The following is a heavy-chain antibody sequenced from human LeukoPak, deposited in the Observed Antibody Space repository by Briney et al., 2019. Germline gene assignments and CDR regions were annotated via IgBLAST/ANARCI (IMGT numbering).Heavy chain of an antibody. V-gene: IGHV5-51*01. Sequence: GESLKISRKGSGYSFTSYWIGWVRQMPGKGLEWMGIIYPGDSDTRYSPSFQGQVTISADKSISTAYLQWSSLKASDTAMYYCAGRRTVAGFPQDSDYWGQGTLVTVSS. D-gene: IGHD6-19*01. CDR1: GYSFTSYW. CDR3: AGRRTVAGFPQDSDY. J-gene: IGHJ4*02. CDR2: IYPGDSDT.